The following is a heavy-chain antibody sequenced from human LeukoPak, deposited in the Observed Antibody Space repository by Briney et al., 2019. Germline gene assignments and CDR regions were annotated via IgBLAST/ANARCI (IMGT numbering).Heavy chain of an antibody. D-gene: IGHD2-2*01. V-gene: IGHV1-69*01. CDR1: GGTFSSYA. CDR2: IIPIFGTA. CDR3: ARSIYCSSTSCSVYFQH. Sequence: ASVKVSCKASGGTFSSYAISWVRQAPGQGLEWMGGIIPIFGTANYAQKVQGRVTITADESTSTDYMELRSLRSEETAVYYCARSIYCSSTSCSVYFQHWGQGTLVTVSS. J-gene: IGHJ1*01.